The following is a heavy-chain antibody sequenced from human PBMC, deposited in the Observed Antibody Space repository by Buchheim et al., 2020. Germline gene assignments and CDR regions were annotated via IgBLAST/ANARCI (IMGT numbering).Heavy chain of an antibody. V-gene: IGHV3-30*18. J-gene: IGHJ3*02. D-gene: IGHD1-14*01. Sequence: QVQLVESGGGVVQPGRSLRLSCAASGFTFSTYGMHWVRQAPGKGLEWVAVISYDGSNKYYADSVKGRCTISRDNSENPLYLQMNSLRSEDTAVYYCAKQYRQITGTTDAFAIWGQGT. CDR3: AKQYRQITGTTDAFAI. CDR2: ISYDGSNK. CDR1: GFTFSTYG.